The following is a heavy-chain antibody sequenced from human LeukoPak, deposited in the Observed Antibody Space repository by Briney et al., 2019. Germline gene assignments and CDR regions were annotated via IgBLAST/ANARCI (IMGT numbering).Heavy chain of an antibody. CDR1: GFTFSSYG. V-gene: IGHV3-30*02. CDR2: IRYDGSNK. D-gene: IGHD5-18*01. J-gene: IGHJ4*02. Sequence: GSLRLSCAASGFTFSSYGMHWVRQAPGKGLEWVAFIRYDGSNKYYADSVKGRFTISRDNSRNTLYLQMNSLRAEDTAVYYCAKDRVYSYGYVDYWGQGDLVTVSS. CDR3: AKDRVYSYGYVDY.